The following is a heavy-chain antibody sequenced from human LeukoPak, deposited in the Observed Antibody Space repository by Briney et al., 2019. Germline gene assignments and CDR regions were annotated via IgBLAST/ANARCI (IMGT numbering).Heavy chain of an antibody. V-gene: IGHV4-4*07. D-gene: IGHD3-22*01. J-gene: IGHJ4*02. CDR3: ARESGYYYDTSGYTFDY. CDR2: IYTSGST. CDR1: GGSSNNYY. Sequence: SETLSLTCTVSGGSSNNYYWSWIRQSAGKGMEWIGRIYTSGSTNYNPSLKSRVSMSVDTSKNQFSLRLRSVTAADTAVYYCARESGYYYDTSGYTFDYWGQGILVTVSS.